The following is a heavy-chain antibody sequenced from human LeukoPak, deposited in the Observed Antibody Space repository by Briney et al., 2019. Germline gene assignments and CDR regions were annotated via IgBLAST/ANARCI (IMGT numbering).Heavy chain of an antibody. Sequence: GASVKVSCKASGYTFTGYYMHWVRQAPGQGLKWMGWINPNSGGTNYAQKFRGRVTMTRDTSISTAYMELSRLRSDDTAVYYCARTWVYSGFLSIGRYNWFDPWGQGTLVTVSS. V-gene: IGHV1-2*02. CDR3: ARTWVYSGFLSIGRYNWFDP. D-gene: IGHD5-12*01. CDR2: INPNSGGT. CDR1: GYTFTGYY. J-gene: IGHJ5*02.